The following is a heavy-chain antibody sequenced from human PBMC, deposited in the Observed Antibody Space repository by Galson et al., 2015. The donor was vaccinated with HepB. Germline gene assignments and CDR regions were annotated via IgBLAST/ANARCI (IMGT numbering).Heavy chain of an antibody. Sequence: SLRLSCAASGFTFSNAWMNWVRQAPGKGLEWVGRIKSNTDSGTTDYAAPGKGRFTISRDDSTKSLYLQMNSLKTEDTAVYYCTTETAYCSSTSCWKKLYWFDPWGQGTLVTVSS. CDR1: GFTFSNAW. D-gene: IGHD2-2*01. CDR2: IKSNTDSGTT. CDR3: TTETAYCSSTSCWKKLYWFDP. J-gene: IGHJ5*02. V-gene: IGHV3-15*07.